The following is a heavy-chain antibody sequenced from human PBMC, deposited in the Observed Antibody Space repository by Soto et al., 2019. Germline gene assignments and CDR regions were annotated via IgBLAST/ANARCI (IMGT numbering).Heavy chain of an antibody. CDR2: IIPILGIA. J-gene: IGHJ4*02. D-gene: IGHD5-12*01. CDR1: GGTFSSYT. V-gene: IGHV1-69*08. CDR3: ARDGAGGDGYDYAAFDY. Sequence: QVQLVQSGAEVKKPGSSVKVSCKASGGTFSSYTISWVRQAPGQGLEWMGRIIPILGIANYAQKFQGRVTSTAEKSTSTACMALSSVRSEDTAVYYCARDGAGGDGYDYAAFDYWGQGTLVTVSS.